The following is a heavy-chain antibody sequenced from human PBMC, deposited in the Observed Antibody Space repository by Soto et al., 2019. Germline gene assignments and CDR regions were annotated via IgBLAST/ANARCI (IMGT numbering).Heavy chain of an antibody. V-gene: IGHV3-23*01. J-gene: IGHJ4*02. CDR3: AKDKVAGLYFDS. D-gene: IGHD6-19*01. CDR1: GFTFSSSA. Sequence: EVQLLESGGGLVQPGGSLRLSCAASGFTFSSSAMSWVRQAPGKGLEWVSGISDSGGGTYYADSVKGRFTISRDNSKNTLDLQMNSLRAEDTDVYYCAKDKVAGLYFDSWGQGTLVTVSS. CDR2: ISDSGGGT.